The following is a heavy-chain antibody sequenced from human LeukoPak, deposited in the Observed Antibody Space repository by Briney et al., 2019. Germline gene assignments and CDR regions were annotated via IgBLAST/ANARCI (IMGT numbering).Heavy chain of an antibody. V-gene: IGHV3-30*04. Sequence: PGGSLRLSCAASGFTFSSYAMHWVRQAPGKGLEWVAAISHDGRNKYSAESVKGRFTISRDNSKNTLYLQMNSLRAEDTAVYYCARGNFYSGSGSSPLDYWGQGTLVTVSS. CDR1: GFTFSSYA. D-gene: IGHD3-10*01. CDR2: ISHDGRNK. J-gene: IGHJ4*02. CDR3: ARGNFYSGSGSSPLDY.